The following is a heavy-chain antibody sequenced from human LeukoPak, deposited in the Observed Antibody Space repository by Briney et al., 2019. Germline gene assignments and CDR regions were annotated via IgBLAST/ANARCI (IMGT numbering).Heavy chain of an antibody. CDR2: ISYDGSNK. CDR3: ARHRHIVVVTAYYCD. Sequence: GGSLRLSCAASGFTFSSYAMHWVRQAPGKGLEWVAVISYDGSNKYYADSVKGRFTISRDNSKNTLYLQMNSLRAEDTAVYYCARHRHIVVVTAYYCDWGQGTLVTVSS. J-gene: IGHJ4*02. CDR1: GFTFSSYA. D-gene: IGHD2-21*02. V-gene: IGHV3-30-3*01.